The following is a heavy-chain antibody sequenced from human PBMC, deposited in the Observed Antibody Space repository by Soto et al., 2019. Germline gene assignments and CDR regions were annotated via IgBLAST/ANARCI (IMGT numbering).Heavy chain of an antibody. CDR1: EFTFSNYA. Sequence: GGSLRLSCAASEFTFSNYAMSWVRQAPGKGLEWVSTISGSGGSTYYADSVKGRFTISRDNSKNTLYLQLNSLRAEDTAVYYCARDSSSGLDYWGQGTLVTVSS. D-gene: IGHD6-6*01. CDR3: ARDSSSGLDY. CDR2: ISGSGGST. V-gene: IGHV3-23*01. J-gene: IGHJ4*02.